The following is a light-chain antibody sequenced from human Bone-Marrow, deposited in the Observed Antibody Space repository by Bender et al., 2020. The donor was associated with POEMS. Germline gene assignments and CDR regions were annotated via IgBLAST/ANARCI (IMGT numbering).Light chain of an antibody. CDR1: SSNIGAHA. CDR3: AVWDDSLNGWV. J-gene: IGLJ3*02. Sequence: QSVLTQPPSASGTPGQRVTISCSGGSSNIGAHAVNWYQHLPGTAPKLLIYSSHRRPSEVPDRFSGSRSGTSASLAISELQSEDEAHYYCAVWDDSLNGWVFGGGTKLTVL. V-gene: IGLV1-44*01. CDR2: SSH.